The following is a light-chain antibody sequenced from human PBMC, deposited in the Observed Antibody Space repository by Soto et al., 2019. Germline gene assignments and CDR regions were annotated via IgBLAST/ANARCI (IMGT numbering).Light chain of an antibody. J-gene: IGKJ1*01. CDR2: DAS. Sequence: DIQMTQSPSTLSASVGDRVTITCRASQTINSWLAWYQQRPRKAPKVLIFDASSLKTGVPSRFSGSGSGTEFTLTISNLQPDDFATYYCQQYDSYSSGPFGQGTHVDIK. CDR3: QQYDSYSSGP. V-gene: IGKV1-5*01. CDR1: QTINSW.